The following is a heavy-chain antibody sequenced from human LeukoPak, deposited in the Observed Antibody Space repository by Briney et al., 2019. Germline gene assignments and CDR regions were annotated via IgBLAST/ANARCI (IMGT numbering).Heavy chain of an antibody. CDR1: GFTFSNYA. Sequence: GGSLRLSCGASGFTFSNYAMTWVRQAPGKGLEWVSLITGGADITYYADSVKGRFTISGDNSKNMLFLQMNSLRVEDTAVYYCAKDPPSGYCSGGTCNDSPFDYWGQGTLVTVSS. J-gene: IGHJ4*02. D-gene: IGHD2-15*01. V-gene: IGHV3-23*01. CDR2: ITGGADIT. CDR3: AKDPPSGYCSGGTCNDSPFDY.